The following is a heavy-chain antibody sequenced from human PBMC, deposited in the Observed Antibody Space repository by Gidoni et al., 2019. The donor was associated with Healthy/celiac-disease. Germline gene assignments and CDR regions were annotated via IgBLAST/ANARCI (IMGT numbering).Heavy chain of an antibody. Sequence: EVQLVESGGGLVKPGGSLRLSCAASGFTCSNAWMSWVRQAPGKGLAWVGRIKSKTDGGTTDYAAPVKGRFTISRDYSKNTLYLQLNSLKTEDTAVYYCTTERSGSYYRDSWGQGTLVTVSS. V-gene: IGHV3-15*01. J-gene: IGHJ4*02. CDR2: IKSKTDGGTT. CDR1: GFTCSNAW. D-gene: IGHD1-26*01. CDR3: TTERSGSYYRDS.